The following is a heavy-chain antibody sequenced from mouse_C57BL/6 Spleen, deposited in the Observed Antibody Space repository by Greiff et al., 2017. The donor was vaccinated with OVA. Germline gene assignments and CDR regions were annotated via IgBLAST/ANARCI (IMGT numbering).Heavy chain of an antibody. V-gene: IGHV1-80*01. CDR1: GYAFSSYW. J-gene: IGHJ3*01. CDR3: AKGEDYDYDGGY. CDR2: IYPGDGDT. D-gene: IGHD2-4*01. Sequence: ESGAELVKPGASVKISCKASGYAFSSYWMNWVKKRPGKGLEWIGQIYPGDGDTNYNGKFKGKATLTADKSSSTAYMQLSSLTSEDSAVYFCAKGEDYDYDGGYWGQGTLVTVSA.